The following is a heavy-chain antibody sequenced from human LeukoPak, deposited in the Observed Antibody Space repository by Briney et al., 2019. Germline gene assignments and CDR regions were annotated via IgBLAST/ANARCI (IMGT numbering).Heavy chain of an antibody. D-gene: IGHD5-18*01. CDR3: ATFQTPYSYAFIYYYYYYMDV. V-gene: IGHV1-8*01. CDR2: MNPNSGNT. J-gene: IGHJ6*03. Sequence: ASVKVSCKASGYTFTSYDINWVRQATGQGLEWMGWMNPNSGNTGYAQKFQGRVTTTRNTSISTAYMELSSLRSEDTAVYYCATFQTPYSYAFIYYYYYYMDVWGKGTTVTVSS. CDR1: GYTFTSYD.